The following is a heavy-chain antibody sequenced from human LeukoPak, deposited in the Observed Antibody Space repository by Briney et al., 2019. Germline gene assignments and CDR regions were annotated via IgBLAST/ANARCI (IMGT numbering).Heavy chain of an antibody. CDR1: GFTFSSYA. Sequence: GGSLRLSCAASGFTFSSYAMGWVRQAPGKGLEWVSAISGSGSSTYYADSVKGRFTISRDNSKNTLYLQMNSLRAEDTAVYYCAKSPYSSGWPPFDYWGQGTLVTVSS. V-gene: IGHV3-23*01. CDR3: AKSPYSSGWPPFDY. D-gene: IGHD6-19*01. CDR2: ISGSGSST. J-gene: IGHJ4*02.